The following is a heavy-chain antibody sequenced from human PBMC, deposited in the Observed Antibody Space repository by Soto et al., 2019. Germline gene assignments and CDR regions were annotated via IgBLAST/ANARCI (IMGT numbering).Heavy chain of an antibody. D-gene: IGHD5-12*01. CDR3: ARHSMATWYYGMDV. CDR1: GGSVSSGSYY. CDR2: IYYSGST. Sequence: LSETLSLTCTVSGGSVSSGSYYWSWIRQPPGKGLEWIGYIYYSGSTYYNPSLKSRVTISVDTSKNQFSLKLSSVTAADTAVYYCARHSMATWYYGMDVWGQGTTVTVSS. J-gene: IGHJ6*02. V-gene: IGHV4-39*01.